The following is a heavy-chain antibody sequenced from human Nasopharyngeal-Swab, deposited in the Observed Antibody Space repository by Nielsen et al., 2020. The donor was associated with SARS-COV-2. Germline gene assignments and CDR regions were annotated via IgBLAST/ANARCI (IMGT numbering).Heavy chain of an antibody. CDR2: IIPIFSTA. CDR1: GGTFSSYA. CDR3: ARERGIAVARPFDY. V-gene: IGHV1-69*06. D-gene: IGHD6-19*01. J-gene: IGHJ4*02. Sequence: SVKVSCKASGGTFSSYAISWVRQAPGQGLEWMGGIIPIFSTANYAQKFQGRVTITADKSTSTAYMELSSLRSEDTAVYYCARERGIAVARPFDYWGQGTLVTVSS.